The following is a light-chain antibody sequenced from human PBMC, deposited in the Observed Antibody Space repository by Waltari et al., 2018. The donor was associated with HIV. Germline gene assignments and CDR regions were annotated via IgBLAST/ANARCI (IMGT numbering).Light chain of an antibody. CDR3: QQRADSPFT. CDR1: QRDSSY. J-gene: IGKJ5*01. Sequence: EIVLTQSPAALSYSTGERAILPCRASQRDSSYLAWYQQKPGQAPSLLIFDASNRATGIPARFSGSGSGTDFTLTISSLEPEDFALYYCQQRADSPFTFGQGTRLDIK. CDR2: DAS. V-gene: IGKV3-11*01.